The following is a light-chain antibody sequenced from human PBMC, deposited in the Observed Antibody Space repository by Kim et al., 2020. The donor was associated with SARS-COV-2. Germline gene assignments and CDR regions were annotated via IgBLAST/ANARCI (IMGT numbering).Light chain of an antibody. J-gene: IGLJ3*02. Sequence: SVKLTCTLSSGHSSYAIAWHQQQQEKGPRYLMKLNSDGSHSKGDGIPDRFSGSSSGAERYLTISSLQSEDEADYYCQTWGTGILVFGGGTQLTVL. CDR2: LNSDGSH. V-gene: IGLV4-69*01. CDR3: QTWGTGILV. CDR1: SGHSSYA.